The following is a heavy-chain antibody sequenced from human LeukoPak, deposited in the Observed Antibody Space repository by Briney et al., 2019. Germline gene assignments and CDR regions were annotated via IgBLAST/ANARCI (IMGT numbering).Heavy chain of an antibody. CDR3: ARDLLY. V-gene: IGHV3-30*01. D-gene: IGHD2-21*01. Sequence: GRSLRLSCAASGFTFSSYAMHWVRQAPGKGLEWVAVISYDGSNKYYADSVKGRFTISRDNSKNTLYLQMNSLGAEDTAVYYCARDLLYWGQGTLVTVSS. CDR1: GFTFSSYA. CDR2: ISYDGSNK. J-gene: IGHJ4*02.